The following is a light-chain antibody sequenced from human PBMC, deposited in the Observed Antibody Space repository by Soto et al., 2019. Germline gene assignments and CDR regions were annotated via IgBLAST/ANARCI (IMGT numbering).Light chain of an antibody. J-gene: IGLJ2*01. CDR1: SSDIGRYKF. CDR3: SSSTNTNTLVI. Sequence: QSALTQHASVSGSPGQSITISCTGTSSDIGRYKFVSWFQQHPGKAPKLMIFEGTNRPSGVSNRFSGSKSGNTASLTISGLQAEDEAIYFCSSSTNTNTLVIFGGGTKLTVL. CDR2: EGT. V-gene: IGLV2-14*01.